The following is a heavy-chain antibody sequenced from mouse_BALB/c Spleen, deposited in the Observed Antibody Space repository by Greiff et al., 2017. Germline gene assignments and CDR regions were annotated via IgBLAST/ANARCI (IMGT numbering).Heavy chain of an antibody. CDR2: IWAGGST. CDR1: GFSLTSYG. Sequence: VKLVESGPGLVAPSQSLSITCTVSGFSLTSYGVHWVRQPPGKGLEWLGVIWAGGSTNYNSALMSRLSISKDNSKSQVFLKMNSLQTDDTAMYYCARESITTVVFDYWGQGTTLTVSS. J-gene: IGHJ2*01. CDR3: ARESITTVVFDY. V-gene: IGHV2-9*02. D-gene: IGHD1-1*01.